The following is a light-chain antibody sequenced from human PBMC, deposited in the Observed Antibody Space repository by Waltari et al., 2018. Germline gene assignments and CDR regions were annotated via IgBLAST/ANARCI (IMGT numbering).Light chain of an antibody. CDR1: QSVLYRSNNKNY. Sequence: DIVMTQSPDSLAVSLGERATINCKSSQSVLYRSNNKNYLSWFQQKPGQPPKLLFYWASTRESGVPDRFSGSGSGTDFTLTISSLQAEDVAVYYCQQYYAAPWTFGQGTMVEIK. CDR2: WAS. V-gene: IGKV4-1*01. CDR3: QQYYAAPWT. J-gene: IGKJ1*01.